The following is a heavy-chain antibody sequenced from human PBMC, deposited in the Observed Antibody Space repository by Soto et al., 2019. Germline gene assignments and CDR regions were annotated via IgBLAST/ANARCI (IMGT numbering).Heavy chain of an antibody. J-gene: IGHJ3*02. Sequence: SETLSLTCTVSGGSISSSSYYWGWIRQPPGKGLEWIGSIYYSGSTYYNPSLKRRVTISVDTSKNQFSLKLSSVTAADTVVFYFARHIRGYSYGYVTAFDIWGQGTMVTVSS. CDR2: IYYSGST. D-gene: IGHD5-18*01. CDR3: ARHIRGYSYGYVTAFDI. V-gene: IGHV4-39*01. CDR1: GGSISSSSYY.